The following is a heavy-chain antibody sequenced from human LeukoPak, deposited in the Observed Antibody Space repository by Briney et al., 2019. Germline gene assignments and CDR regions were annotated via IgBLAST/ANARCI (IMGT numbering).Heavy chain of an antibody. CDR2: ISGSGGST. D-gene: IGHD6-13*01. J-gene: IGHJ4*02. Sequence: GGSLRLSCAASGFTFSSYAMSWVRQAPGKGLEWVSAISGSGGSTYYADSVKGRFTISRDNSKITLYLQMNSLRGEDTAVYYCAKARVTYTSSTSFGYWGQGTLVTVSS. CDR3: AKARVTYTSSTSFGY. CDR1: GFTFSSYA. V-gene: IGHV3-23*01.